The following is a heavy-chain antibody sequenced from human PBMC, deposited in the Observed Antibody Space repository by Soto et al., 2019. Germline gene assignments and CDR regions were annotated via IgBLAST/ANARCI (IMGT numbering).Heavy chain of an antibody. CDR2: IWYDGSNK. CDR3: ARELVYSPPRHYYYYGMDV. D-gene: IGHD2-21*01. J-gene: IGHJ6*02. CDR1: GFTFSSYG. V-gene: IGHV3-33*01. Sequence: QVQLVESGGGVVQPGRSLRLSCAASGFTFSSYGMHWVRQAPGKGLEWVAVIWYDGSNKYYADSVKGRFTISRDNSKNTLYLQMNSLRAEDTAVYYCARELVYSPPRHYYYYGMDVWGQGTTVTVSS.